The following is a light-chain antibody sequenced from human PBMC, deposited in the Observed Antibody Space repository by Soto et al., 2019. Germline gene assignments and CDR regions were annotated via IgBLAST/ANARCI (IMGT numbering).Light chain of an antibody. CDR3: QQSYRTTT. Sequence: DIQMTQSPSSLSASVGDRVTITCRASQSISSYLNWYQQKPGKAPTLLIYTASSLQIGVPSRFSGSGSGTDFTLTISRLQPEDFATYYCQQSYRTTTFGGGTKVEIK. V-gene: IGKV1-39*01. J-gene: IGKJ4*01. CDR1: QSISSY. CDR2: TAS.